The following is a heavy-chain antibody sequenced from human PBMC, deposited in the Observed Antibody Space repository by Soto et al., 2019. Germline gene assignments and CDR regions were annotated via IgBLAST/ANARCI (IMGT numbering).Heavy chain of an antibody. J-gene: IGHJ3*02. CDR3: ARGDYYDTSGPFSDAFDI. D-gene: IGHD3-22*01. CDR1: GFTFSDYY. V-gene: IGHV3-11*06. Sequence: GGSLRLSCAASGFTFSDYYMSWIRQAPGKGLECVAYISVSSTYANYADSVKGRFTISRDNAKNSLYLQMKSLRAEDTAVYYCARGDYYDTSGPFSDAFDIWGQGAMVTVSS. CDR2: ISVSSTYA.